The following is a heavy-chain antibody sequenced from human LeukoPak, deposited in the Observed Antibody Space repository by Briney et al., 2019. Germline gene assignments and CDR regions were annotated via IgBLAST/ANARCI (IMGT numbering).Heavy chain of an antibody. V-gene: IGHV1-2*02. J-gene: IGHJ4*02. CDR2: INPNSGGI. CDR1: GYTFTGYY. D-gene: IGHD1-26*01. Sequence: ASVKVSCQASGYTFTGYYMYWVRQAPGQGLEWMGWINPNSGGINYAQKFQGRVTMTRDTSISTAYMELSRLRSDDTAVYYCARVRRTALGEPFDYWGQGTLVTVSS. CDR3: ARVRRTALGEPFDY.